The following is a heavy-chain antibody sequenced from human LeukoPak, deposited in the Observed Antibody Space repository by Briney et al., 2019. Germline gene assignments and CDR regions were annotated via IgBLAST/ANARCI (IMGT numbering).Heavy chain of an antibody. D-gene: IGHD3-22*01. CDR1: GFTFSSYE. V-gene: IGHV3-48*03. CDR3: ARRVVVTLYYFDY. Sequence: GGSLRLSCAASGFTFSSYEMNWVRQAPGKGLEWVSYISSSGSTIYYADSVKGRFTISRDNAKNSLYLQMNSLRAEDTAVYYCARRVVVTLYYFDYWGQGTLVTVSS. CDR2: ISSSGSTI. J-gene: IGHJ4*02.